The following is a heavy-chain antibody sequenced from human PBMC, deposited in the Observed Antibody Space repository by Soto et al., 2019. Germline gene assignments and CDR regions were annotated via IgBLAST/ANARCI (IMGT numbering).Heavy chain of an antibody. Sequence: QLQLQESGPGLVKPSETLSLTCTVSGGSISSSSYYWGWIRQPPGKGLEWIGSIYYSGSTYYNPSLKSRVTISVATSKHQFSLKLSSVTAADTSVYYCARSSSDYGDYYFDYWGQGTLVTVSS. CDR2: IYYSGST. D-gene: IGHD4-17*01. V-gene: IGHV4-39*01. J-gene: IGHJ4*02. CDR1: GGSISSSSYY. CDR3: ARSSSDYGDYYFDY.